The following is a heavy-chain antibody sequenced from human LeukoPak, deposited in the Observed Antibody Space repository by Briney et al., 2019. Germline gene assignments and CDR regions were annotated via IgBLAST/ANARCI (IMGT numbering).Heavy chain of an antibody. Sequence: GASVKVSCKASGYTFTGHYMHWVRQAPGQGREWMGWINPDSGGTNYAQKFQGRVTTTRDTSISTAYMELTRLRSDDTAVYYCARAYSGYDCDYWGQGTLVTVSS. D-gene: IGHD5-12*01. V-gene: IGHV1-2*02. J-gene: IGHJ4*02. CDR1: GYTFTGHY. CDR3: ARAYSGYDCDY. CDR2: INPDSGGT.